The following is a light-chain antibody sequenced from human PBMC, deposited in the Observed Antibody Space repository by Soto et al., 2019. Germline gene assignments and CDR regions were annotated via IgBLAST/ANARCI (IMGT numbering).Light chain of an antibody. CDR1: QGISSY. Sequence: AFRMTQSPSSFSASTGDRVTITCRASQGISSYLAWYQQKPGKAPKLLIYAASTLQSGVPSRFSGSGSGTDFTLTISCLQSEDFATYYCQQYYSYLLSFGQGTKVEIK. V-gene: IGKV1-8*01. CDR2: AAS. CDR3: QQYYSYLLS. J-gene: IGKJ1*01.